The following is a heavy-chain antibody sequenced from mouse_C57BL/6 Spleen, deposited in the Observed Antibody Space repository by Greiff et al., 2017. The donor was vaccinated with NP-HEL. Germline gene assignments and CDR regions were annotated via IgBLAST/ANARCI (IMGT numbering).Heavy chain of an antibody. CDR1: GYAFSSYW. CDR3: ARETFITTVPLDY. D-gene: IGHD1-1*01. Sequence: QVQLQQSGAELVKPGASVKISCKASGYAFSSYWMNWVKQRPGKGLEWIGQIYPGDGDTNYNGKFKGKATLTADKSSSTAYMQLSSLTSEDSAVYFCARETFITTVPLDYWGQGTTLTVSS. V-gene: IGHV1-80*01. CDR2: IYPGDGDT. J-gene: IGHJ2*01.